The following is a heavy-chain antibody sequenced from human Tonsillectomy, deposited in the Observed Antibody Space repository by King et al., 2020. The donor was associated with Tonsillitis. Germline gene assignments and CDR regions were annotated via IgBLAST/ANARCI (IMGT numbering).Heavy chain of an antibody. J-gene: IGHJ4*02. Sequence: VQLVESGGGVVQPGKSLRLSCAASGFSFSSYAVHWVRKAQGKGLEWVAVISHDGSSKYYADSVKGRFTISRDNSNNTLYLQMNSLRAEDTAIYYCASGWSGYYFDYLGQGTLVTVSS. CDR2: ISHDGSSK. CDR1: GFSFSSYA. CDR3: ASGWSGYYFDY. V-gene: IGHV3-30*01. D-gene: IGHD3-3*01.